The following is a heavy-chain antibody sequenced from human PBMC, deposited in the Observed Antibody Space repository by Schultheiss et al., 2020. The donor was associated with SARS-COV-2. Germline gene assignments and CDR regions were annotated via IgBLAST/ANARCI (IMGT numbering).Heavy chain of an antibody. V-gene: IGHV4-59*12. CDR2: IYYSGST. Sequence: SETLSLTCTVSGGSISSYYWSWIRQPPGKGLEWIGYIYYSGSTNYNPSLKSRVTMSVDTSKNQFSLKLSSVTAADTAVYYCARDSELAVAGSWFDPWGQGTLVTV. CDR1: GGSISSYY. J-gene: IGHJ5*02. CDR3: ARDSELAVAGSWFDP. D-gene: IGHD6-19*01.